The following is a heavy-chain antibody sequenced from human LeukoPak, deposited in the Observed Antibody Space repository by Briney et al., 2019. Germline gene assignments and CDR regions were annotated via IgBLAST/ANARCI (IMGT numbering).Heavy chain of an antibody. D-gene: IGHD2-2*02. J-gene: IGHJ4*02. Sequence: SETLSLTCAVYGGSFSGYYWTWIRQPPGKGLEWIGEINHGGSTNYNPSLKSRVTISIDTSKNQFSLKLSSVTAADTAVYYCARDTNYCSSTSCYKAVDYWGQGTLVTVSS. CDR3: ARDTNYCSSTSCYKAVDY. CDR1: GGSFSGYY. V-gene: IGHV4-34*01. CDR2: INHGGST.